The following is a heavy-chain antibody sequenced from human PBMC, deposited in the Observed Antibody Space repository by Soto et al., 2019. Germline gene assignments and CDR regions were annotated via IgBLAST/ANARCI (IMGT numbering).Heavy chain of an antibody. D-gene: IGHD6-13*01. Sequence: QVQLVQSGAEVKKPGSSVKVSCKASGGTFSSYAISWVRQAPGQGLEWMGGIIPIFGTANYAQKFQGRVTITADESTSTAYMELSSLRSEDTAVYYCARDMAAAGMGLGVHYYYYYGMDVWGQGTTVTVSS. V-gene: IGHV1-69*01. CDR2: IIPIFGTA. CDR1: GGTFSSYA. J-gene: IGHJ6*02. CDR3: ARDMAAAGMGLGVHYYYYYGMDV.